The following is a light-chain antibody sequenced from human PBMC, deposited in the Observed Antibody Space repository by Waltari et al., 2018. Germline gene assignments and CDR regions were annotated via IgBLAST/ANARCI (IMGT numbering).Light chain of an antibody. V-gene: IGKV3-20*01. CDR3: QEYGDSPLT. J-gene: IGKJ4*01. CDR2: GAS. CDR1: KSVRSNY. Sequence: VLTHSPDTLSLSPGERATLSCSASKSVRSNYLSWYQQNPGQAPRLHINGASSRATGVPDRFSARGSGTDVTLTISRLEPEDLAVYYCQEYGDSPLTFGGGTKVEIK.